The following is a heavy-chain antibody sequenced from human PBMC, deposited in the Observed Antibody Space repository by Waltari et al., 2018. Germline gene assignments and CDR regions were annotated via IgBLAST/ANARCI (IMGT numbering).Heavy chain of an antibody. D-gene: IGHD6-13*01. CDR3: ARGAAAAFDY. V-gene: IGHV3-30-3*01. J-gene: IGHJ4*02. CDR1: GFTFRSYA. CDR2: ISYDGSNK. Sequence: QVQLVESGGGVVQPGRSLRLSCAASGFTFRSYAMHWVRQAPGKGLEWVAVISYDGSNKYYADSVKGRFTISRDNSKNTLYLQMNSLRAEDTAVYYCARGAAAAFDYWGQGTLVTVSS.